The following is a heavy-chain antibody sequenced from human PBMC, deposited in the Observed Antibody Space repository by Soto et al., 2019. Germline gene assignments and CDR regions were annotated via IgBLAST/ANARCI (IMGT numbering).Heavy chain of an antibody. CDR1: RVICSSYD. CDR2: ILVAGST. V-gene: IGHV3-23*01. J-gene: IGHJ3*02. D-gene: IGHD2-8*02. CDR3: AKATATGGGAFDI. Sequence: GGSLRLSCAATRVICSSYDMSWVRQAPGKGLEWVSTILVAGSTHYEDSVKGRFTISRDRSKNTLYLQMSSLTAGDTAVYYCAKATATGGGAFDICGQGTMVTVSS.